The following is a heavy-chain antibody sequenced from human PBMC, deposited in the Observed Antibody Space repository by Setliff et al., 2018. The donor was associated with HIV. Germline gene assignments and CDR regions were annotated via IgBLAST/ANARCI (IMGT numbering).Heavy chain of an antibody. CDR2: IYYSGST. CDR3: AGTRYHDYGDYF. J-gene: IGHJ4*02. Sequence: PSETLSLTCTVSGGSIGSSSYYWGWIRQPPGKGLEWIGSIYYSGSTYYNPSLKSRVTISVDTSKNQFSLKLSSVTAADTAVYYCAGTRYHDYGDYFWGQGTLVTVSS. CDR1: GGSIGSSSYY. D-gene: IGHD4-17*01. V-gene: IGHV4-39*01.